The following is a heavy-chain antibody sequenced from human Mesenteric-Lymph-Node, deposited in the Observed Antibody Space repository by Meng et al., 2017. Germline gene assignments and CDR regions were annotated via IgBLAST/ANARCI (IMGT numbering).Heavy chain of an antibody. D-gene: IGHD3-10*01. CDR2: ISWNSGSI. Sequence: SLKISCAASGFTFDDYAMHWVRQAPGKGLEWVSGISWNSGSIGYADSVKGRFTISRDDSTNTLSLQMGSLRGDDMGVYYCARVGISGAFDYWGQGTLVTVSS. CDR3: ARVGISGAFDY. CDR1: GFTFDDYA. V-gene: IGHV3-9*03. J-gene: IGHJ4*02.